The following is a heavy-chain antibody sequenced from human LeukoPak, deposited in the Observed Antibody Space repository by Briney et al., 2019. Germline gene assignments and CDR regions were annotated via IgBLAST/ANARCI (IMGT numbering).Heavy chain of an antibody. CDR3: ARFYCGGDCYDPS. CDR1: GFTFSSYA. Sequence: GGSLRLSCAASGFTFSSYAMHWVRQAPGKGLEWVAVISYDGSNKYYAGSVKGRFTISRDNSKNTLYLQMSSLRSEDTAVYYCARFYCGGDCYDPSWGQGTLVTVSS. V-gene: IGHV3-30*04. CDR2: ISYDGSNK. D-gene: IGHD2-21*02. J-gene: IGHJ4*02.